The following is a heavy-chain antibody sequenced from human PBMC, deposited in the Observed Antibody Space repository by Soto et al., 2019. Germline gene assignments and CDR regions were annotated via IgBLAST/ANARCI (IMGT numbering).Heavy chain of an antibody. Sequence: PSETLSLTCAVYGGSFSGYYWSWIRQPPGKGLEWIGEINHSGSTNYNPSLKSRVTISVGTSKNQFSLKLSSVTAADTAVYYCAREKNAFYDSSGYYYTRSPYYFDYWGQGTLVTVSS. D-gene: IGHD3-22*01. J-gene: IGHJ4*02. CDR1: GGSFSGYY. CDR2: INHSGST. CDR3: AREKNAFYDSSGYYYTRSPYYFDY. V-gene: IGHV4-34*01.